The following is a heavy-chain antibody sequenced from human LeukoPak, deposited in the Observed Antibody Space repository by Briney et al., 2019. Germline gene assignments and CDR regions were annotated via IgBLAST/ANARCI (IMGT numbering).Heavy chain of an antibody. J-gene: IGHJ4*02. V-gene: IGHV3-74*01. CDR3: ARVAGYCSSTSCRGDFDY. Sequence: GGSLRLSCAASGFTFSSYWTHWVRQAPGKGLVWVSRINSDGSSTSYADSVKGRFTISRDNAKNTLYLQMNSLRAEDTAVYYCARVAGYCSSTSCRGDFDYWGQGTLVTVSS. D-gene: IGHD2-2*01. CDR2: INSDGSST. CDR1: GFTFSSYW.